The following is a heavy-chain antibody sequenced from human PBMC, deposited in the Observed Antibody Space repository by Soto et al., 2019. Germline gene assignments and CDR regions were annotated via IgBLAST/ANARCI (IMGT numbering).Heavy chain of an antibody. V-gene: IGHV3-15*01. Sequence: EVQLVESGGGLVKPGGSLRLSCAGSGFTFSNAWMSWVRRAPGKGLEWVGRIKSDAYGGAIDYAATVTGRFTISRDDSTNTLFLQMSHPRDEDTAGYSCTTTNSPLEPPIDEFWGQGKAVIGSS. CDR1: GFTFSNAW. D-gene: IGHD2-8*01. J-gene: IGHJ4*02. CDR2: IKSDAYGGAI. CDR3: TTTNSPLEPPIDEF.